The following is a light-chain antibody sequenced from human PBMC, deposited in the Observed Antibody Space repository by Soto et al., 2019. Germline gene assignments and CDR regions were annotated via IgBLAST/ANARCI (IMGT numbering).Light chain of an antibody. V-gene: IGKV1-5*03. J-gene: IGKJ1*01. Sequence: IQMPQSPSTLSGSLGDRFTITCLSIQTISSWLAWYQQKPGKAPTLLIYKASTLKSGVPSRFSGSGSGTEFSLTISSPQPDDFATYYCQQYNSYSWTFGQGTKVDIK. CDR1: QTISSW. CDR2: KAS. CDR3: QQYNSYSWT.